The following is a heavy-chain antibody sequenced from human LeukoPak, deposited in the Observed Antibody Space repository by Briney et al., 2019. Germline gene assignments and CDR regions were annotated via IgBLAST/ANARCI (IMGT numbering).Heavy chain of an antibody. CDR1: GFTFSSYG. Sequence: GGSLTLSCPPSGFTFSSYGMHWVRQAPGKGLEWVAFIRYEGSNKYYADSVQGRFSISRNNSKTSLYLQMNSLRAEDTAVYYCASDYYDSSGYYPYYFDYWGQGTLATVSS. CDR2: IRYEGSNK. D-gene: IGHD3-22*01. CDR3: ASDYYDSSGYYPYYFDY. V-gene: IGHV3-30*02. J-gene: IGHJ4*02.